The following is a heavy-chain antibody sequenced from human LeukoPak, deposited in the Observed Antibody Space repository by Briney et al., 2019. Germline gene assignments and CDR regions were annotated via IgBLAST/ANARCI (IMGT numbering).Heavy chain of an antibody. CDR1: GGSISSSSYY. Sequence: PSETLSLTCTVSGGSISSSSYYWGWIRQPPGKGLEWIGSIYYSGSTYYNPSLKSRVTISVDTSKNHFSLQLSSVTAADTAVFYCARLVMAFDFWGQGALVTVSS. CDR3: ARLVMAFDF. V-gene: IGHV4-39*02. D-gene: IGHD2/OR15-2a*01. J-gene: IGHJ4*02. CDR2: IYYSGST.